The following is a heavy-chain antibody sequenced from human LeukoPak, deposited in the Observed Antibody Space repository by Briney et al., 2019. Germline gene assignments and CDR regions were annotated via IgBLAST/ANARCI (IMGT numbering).Heavy chain of an antibody. V-gene: IGHV4-61*02. Sequence: SETLSLTCTVSGGSISSGSYYWSWSRQPAGKGLEWIGRIYTSGSTNYNPSLKSRVTISVDTSKNQFSLKLSSVTAADTAVYYCARDGPGAFDIWGQGTMVTVSS. CDR2: IYTSGST. CDR1: GGSISSGSYY. J-gene: IGHJ3*02. CDR3: ARDGPGAFDI.